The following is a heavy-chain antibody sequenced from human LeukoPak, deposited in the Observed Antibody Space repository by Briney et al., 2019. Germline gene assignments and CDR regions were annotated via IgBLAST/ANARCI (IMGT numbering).Heavy chain of an antibody. Sequence: PGGSLRLSCAASGFTFSSYEMNWVRQAPGKGLEWVSSISSSSSYIYYADSVKGRFTISRDNAKNSLYLQMNSLRAEDTAVYYCARARGRTTRHWGQGTLVTVSS. D-gene: IGHD2/OR15-2a*01. CDR1: GFTFSSYE. CDR2: ISSSSSYI. J-gene: IGHJ4*02. V-gene: IGHV3-21*01. CDR3: ARARGRTTRH.